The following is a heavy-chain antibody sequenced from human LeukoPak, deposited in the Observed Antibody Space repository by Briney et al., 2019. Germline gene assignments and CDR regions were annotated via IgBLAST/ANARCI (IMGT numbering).Heavy chain of an antibody. Sequence: ASVKVSCKASGYTFTRYYMHWVPQAPGQGLEWMGIINPSGGSTSYAQKFQGRVTMTRDTSTSTVYMELSSLRSEDTDGYCCASLTGTDLNMDVWAKGTTVTVFS. J-gene: IGHJ6*03. D-gene: IGHD3-9*01. CDR1: GYTFTRYY. CDR3: ASLTGTDLNMDV. V-gene: IGHV1-46*01. CDR2: INPSGGST.